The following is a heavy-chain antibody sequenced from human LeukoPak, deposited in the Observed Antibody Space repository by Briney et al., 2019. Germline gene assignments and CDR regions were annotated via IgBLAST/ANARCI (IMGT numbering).Heavy chain of an antibody. D-gene: IGHD3-10*01. V-gene: IGHV1-18*01. CDR2: ISPKTGDT. J-gene: IGHJ4*02. Sequence: ASVKVSCKASGYTFTSYGISWVRQAPGQGLEWMGWISPKTGDTKYAQKFQGRVTMTRDTSINTAYMELRTLRPEDTALYFCARVATMVTYFHYWGQGTLITASS. CDR3: ARVATMVTYFHY. CDR1: GYTFTSYG.